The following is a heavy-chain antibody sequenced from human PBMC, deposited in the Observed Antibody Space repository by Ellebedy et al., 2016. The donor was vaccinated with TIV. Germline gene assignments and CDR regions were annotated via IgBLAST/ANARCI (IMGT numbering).Heavy chain of an antibody. Sequence: GGSLRLSCAASGLSISGHFMSRFRQAPGKGLECVSYIGSSGSPIFYADSVKGRFTISRDNAKNSLSLQMNSLTAEDTAFYYCARDLRQYSSSWHPWGQGSLVTVSS. J-gene: IGHJ5*02. CDR1: GLSISGHF. CDR2: IGSSGSPI. CDR3: ARDLRQYSSSWHP. V-gene: IGHV3-11*01. D-gene: IGHD6-13*01.